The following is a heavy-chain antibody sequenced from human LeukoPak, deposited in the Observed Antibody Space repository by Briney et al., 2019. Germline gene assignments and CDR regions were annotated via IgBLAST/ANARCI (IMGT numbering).Heavy chain of an antibody. CDR2: ISGSGGSA. J-gene: IGHJ4*02. CDR1: GFTFSSYA. D-gene: IGHD3-10*01. Sequence: PGGSLRLSCAASGFTFSSYAMSWVRQAPGKGLEWVSAISGSGGSAYYADSVKGRFTISRDNSKNTLYLQMNSLRAEDTAVYYCAKDGGSRSMVRGVIITGPYYFDYWGQGALATVSS. V-gene: IGHV3-23*01. CDR3: AKDGGSRSMVRGVIITGPYYFDY.